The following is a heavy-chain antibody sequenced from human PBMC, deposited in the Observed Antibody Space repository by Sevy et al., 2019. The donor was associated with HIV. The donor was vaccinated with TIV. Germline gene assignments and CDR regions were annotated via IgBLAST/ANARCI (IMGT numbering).Heavy chain of an antibody. V-gene: IGHV3-23*01. J-gene: IGHJ4*02. Sequence: GESLKISCAASGFTFSSNAMTWVRQVPGKGLEWVSTISASGGNTYYADSVKGRFTISRDNSKNTLCLQMNSLSAEDTAVYHCTKAFTGGYSDYWGQGTLVTVSS. D-gene: IGHD2-15*01. CDR1: GFTFSSNA. CDR2: ISASGGNT. CDR3: TKAFTGGYSDY.